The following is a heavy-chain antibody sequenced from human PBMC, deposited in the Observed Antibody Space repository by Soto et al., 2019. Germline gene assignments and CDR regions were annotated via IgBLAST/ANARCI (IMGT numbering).Heavy chain of an antibody. V-gene: IGHV5-51*01. D-gene: IGHD3-22*01. CDR3: ERSYYYDSSGTTGGY. J-gene: IGHJ4*02. Sequence: GESLKISCKGSGYSFTSYWIGWVRQIPGKGLEWMGIIYPGDSDTRYSPSFQGQVTISADKSISTAYLQWSSLKASDTAMYYCERSYYYDSSGTTGGYWGQGTLVTVSS. CDR1: GYSFTSYW. CDR2: IYPGDSDT.